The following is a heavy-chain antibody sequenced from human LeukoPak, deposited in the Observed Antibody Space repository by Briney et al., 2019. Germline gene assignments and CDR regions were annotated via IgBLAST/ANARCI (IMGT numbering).Heavy chain of an antibody. J-gene: IGHJ4*02. V-gene: IGHV1-18*01. CDR1: GYTFTSYG. CDR2: ISAYNGNT. CDR3: ARDPRSSVWYQFDY. Sequence: ASVKVSCKASGYTFTSYGISWVRQAPGQGLEWMGWISAYNGNTNYAQKLQGRVTMTTDTSTSTAYMELRSLRSDVTAVYYCARDPRSSVWYQFDYWGQGTLVTVSS. D-gene: IGHD6-19*01.